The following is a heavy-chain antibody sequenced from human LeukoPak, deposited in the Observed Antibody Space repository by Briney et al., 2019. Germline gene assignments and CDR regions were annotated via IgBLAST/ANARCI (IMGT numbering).Heavy chain of an antibody. D-gene: IGHD5-12*01. V-gene: IGHV1-24*01. CDR1: GYTLTELS. Sequence: ASVKVSCKVSGYTLTELSMHWVRQAPGKGLEWMGGFDPGDGETIYAQKFQGRVTMTEDTSTDTAYMELSSLRSEDTAVYYCATSFRLRGRIDYWGQGTLVTVSS. CDR2: FDPGDGET. J-gene: IGHJ4*02. CDR3: ATSFRLRGRIDY.